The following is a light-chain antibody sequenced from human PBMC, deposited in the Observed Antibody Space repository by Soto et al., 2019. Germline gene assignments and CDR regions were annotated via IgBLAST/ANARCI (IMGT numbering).Light chain of an antibody. CDR2: GAS. J-gene: IGKJ5*01. Sequence: EIVMTQSPATLSVSPGERATLSCRASQSVSSNLAWYQQRPGQVPRLLIYGASTRATGIPARFSGSGSGTEFTLTISSLQSEDFAVYYCQQYNNWAPITFGQGTRLEMK. CDR3: QQYNNWAPIT. CDR1: QSVSSN. V-gene: IGKV3-15*01.